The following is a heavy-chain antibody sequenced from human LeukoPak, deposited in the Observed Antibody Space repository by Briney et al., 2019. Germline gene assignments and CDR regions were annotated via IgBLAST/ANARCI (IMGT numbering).Heavy chain of an antibody. CDR1: GYTFTSCA. CDR3: VRDGHRLYDYYYYYMDV. Sequence: ASVKVSCKASGYTFTSCAMNWVRQAPGQGLEWMGWISAYNGNTNYAQKLQGRVTMTTDTSTSTAYMELRSLRSDDTAVYYCVRDGHRLYDYYYYYMDVWGKGTTVTVSS. D-gene: IGHD2-2*02. CDR2: ISAYNGNT. J-gene: IGHJ6*03. V-gene: IGHV1-18*01.